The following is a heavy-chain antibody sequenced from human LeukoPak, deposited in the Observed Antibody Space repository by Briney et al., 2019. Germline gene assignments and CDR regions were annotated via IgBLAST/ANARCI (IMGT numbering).Heavy chain of an antibody. CDR3: ARYCGSENYCISY. J-gene: IGHJ4*01. V-gene: IGHV4-34*01. CDR1: GASYSVNN. Sequence: SETLSLTCAVYGASYSVNNWIWIRQPPGKGLEWIGEINHSGTITYKPSLKSRLTISADTSKNQFSLKLSSVTAADTAVYYCARYCGSENYCISYWGQGTLVTVSS. D-gene: IGHD3-10*01. CDR2: INHSGTI.